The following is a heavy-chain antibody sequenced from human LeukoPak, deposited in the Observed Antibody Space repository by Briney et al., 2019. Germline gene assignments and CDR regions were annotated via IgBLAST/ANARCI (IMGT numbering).Heavy chain of an antibody. Sequence: PGGSLRLSCAASGFTFDDYAMHWVRQAPGKGLEWVAVISYDGSNKYYADSVKGRFTISRDNSENTLYLQMNSLRAEDTAVYYCAKGSGWYLFDYWGQGTLITVSS. V-gene: IGHV3-30*18. J-gene: IGHJ4*02. CDR3: AKGSGWYLFDY. CDR1: GFTFDDYA. CDR2: ISYDGSNK. D-gene: IGHD6-19*01.